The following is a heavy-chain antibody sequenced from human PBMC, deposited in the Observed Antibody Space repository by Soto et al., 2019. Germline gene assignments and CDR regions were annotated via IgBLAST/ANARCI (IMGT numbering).Heavy chain of an antibody. J-gene: IGHJ5*02. CDR1: GYSISSGYH. V-gene: IGHV4-38-2*02. D-gene: IGHD2-15*01. CDR2: VHYSGNT. Sequence: SETLSLTCTVSGYSISSGYHWAWIRQPPGKGLEWLGSVHYSGNTYYNPSLKSRLTISVDKSKNQFSLNLSSVTAADTAVYYCARQDRVVAEGRWFDPWGQGTLVTVS. CDR3: ARQDRVVAEGRWFDP.